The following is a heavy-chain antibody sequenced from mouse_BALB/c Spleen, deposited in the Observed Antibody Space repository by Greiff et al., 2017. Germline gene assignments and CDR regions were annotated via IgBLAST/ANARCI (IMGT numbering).Heavy chain of an antibody. Sequence: VQLQQSGPELVKPGASVKMSCKASGYTFTSYVMHWVKQKPGQGLEWIGYINPYNDGTKYNEKFKGKATLTSDKSSSTAYMELSSLTSEDSAVYYCARSRTMITPYWYFDGWGAGTTVTVSS. CDR2: INPYNDGT. D-gene: IGHD2-4*01. CDR3: ARSRTMITPYWYFDG. J-gene: IGHJ1*01. V-gene: IGHV1-14*01. CDR1: GYTFTSYV.